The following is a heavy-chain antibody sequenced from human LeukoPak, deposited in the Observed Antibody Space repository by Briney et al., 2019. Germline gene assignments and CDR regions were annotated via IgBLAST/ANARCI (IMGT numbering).Heavy chain of an antibody. J-gene: IGHJ4*02. V-gene: IGHV1-2*06. CDR3: ARDRYYDSSGYYY. D-gene: IGHD3-22*01. Sequence: ASVKVSCKASGYTFTGYYMHWVRQAPGQGLEWMGRINPNSGGTNYAQKFQGRVTMTWDTSISTAYMELSRLRSDDTAVYYCARDRYYDSSGYYYWGQGTLVTVSS. CDR2: INPNSGGT. CDR1: GYTFTGYY.